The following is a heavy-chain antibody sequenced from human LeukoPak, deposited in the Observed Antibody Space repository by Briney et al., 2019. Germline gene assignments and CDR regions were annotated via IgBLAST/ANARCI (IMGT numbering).Heavy chain of an antibody. Sequence: GGSLILSCAASGFTFSSYSMNWVRQAPGKGLEWVSYMSSSSDTIYYADSVKGRFTISGDNAKNSLYLQMNSLRAEDTAVYYCARSSGYPYFDYWGQGTLVIVSS. D-gene: IGHD6-19*01. CDR2: MSSSSDTI. CDR1: GFTFSSYS. J-gene: IGHJ4*02. V-gene: IGHV3-48*01. CDR3: ARSSGYPYFDY.